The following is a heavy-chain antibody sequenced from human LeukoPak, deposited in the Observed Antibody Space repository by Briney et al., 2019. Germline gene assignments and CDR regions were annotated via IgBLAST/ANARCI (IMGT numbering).Heavy chain of an antibody. V-gene: IGHV6-1*01. CDR1: GDSVSSNSAA. D-gene: IGHD4-17*01. Sequence: SQTLSLTCAISGDSVSSNSAAWNWIRQSPSRGLEWLGRTYYRSKYYYDYAVSVKSRITINPDTSKNQFSLQLNSVTPEDTAVYHCARGQWDYGDYFRFDFWGQGTLVTVSS. CDR3: ARGQWDYGDYFRFDF. CDR2: TYYRSKYYY. J-gene: IGHJ4*02.